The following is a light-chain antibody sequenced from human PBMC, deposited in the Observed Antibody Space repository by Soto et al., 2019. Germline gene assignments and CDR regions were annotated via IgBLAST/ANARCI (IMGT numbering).Light chain of an antibody. CDR1: QSVSSN. Sequence: EIVMTQSPATLSVSPAQRATLSCRSSQSVSSNLASYQQKPGQAPRLHIYGASTMATGIPARFSGSGTGSEFTLTIISLQSEDFAVYYCQQYNNLWTFGQGTKVDIK. J-gene: IGKJ1*01. CDR3: QQYNNLWT. V-gene: IGKV3-15*01. CDR2: GAS.